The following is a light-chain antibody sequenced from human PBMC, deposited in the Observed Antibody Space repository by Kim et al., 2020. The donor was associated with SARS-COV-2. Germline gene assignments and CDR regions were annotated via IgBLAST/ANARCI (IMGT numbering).Light chain of an antibody. J-gene: IGKJ2*01. V-gene: IGKV3-20*01. CDR1: QSLSNNY. CDR3: HQYGGSPPHT. Sequence: IVLTQSQGTLSLSPGERATLSCRASQSLSNNYLAWYQQKPGQAPRPLTHGASSRATGVPDRFSGSGSGTDFTLTISRLEPEDFAVYYCHQYGGSPPHTFGQGTKLEI. CDR2: GAS.